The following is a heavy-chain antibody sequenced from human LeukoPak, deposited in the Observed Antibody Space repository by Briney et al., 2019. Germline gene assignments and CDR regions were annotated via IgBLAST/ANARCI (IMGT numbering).Heavy chain of an antibody. D-gene: IGHD3-22*01. J-gene: IGHJ4*02. CDR2: IYPGDSDT. Sequence: GESLKISCKGSGYSFTSYWIGWVRQMPGKGLEWMGIIYPGDSDTRYSPSFQGQVTISADKSISTAHLQWSSLKASDTAMYYCARQGGDYYYDSSGYHFDYWGQGTLVTVSS. CDR3: ARQGGDYYYDSSGYHFDY. CDR1: GYSFTSYW. V-gene: IGHV5-51*01.